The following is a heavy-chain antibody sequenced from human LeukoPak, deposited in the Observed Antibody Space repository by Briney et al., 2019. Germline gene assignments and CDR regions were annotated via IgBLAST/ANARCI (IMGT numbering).Heavy chain of an antibody. D-gene: IGHD6-13*01. CDR1: GGSISSGSYY. J-gene: IGHJ6*02. CDR3: AREERIAAAGTGYGMDV. Sequence: SETLSLTCTVSGGSISSGSYYWSWIRQHPGKGLEWIGYIYYSGSTYYNPSLKSRVTISVDTSKNQFSLKLSSVTAADTAVYYCAREERIAAAGTGYGMDVWGQGTTVTVSS. CDR2: IYYSGST. V-gene: IGHV4-31*03.